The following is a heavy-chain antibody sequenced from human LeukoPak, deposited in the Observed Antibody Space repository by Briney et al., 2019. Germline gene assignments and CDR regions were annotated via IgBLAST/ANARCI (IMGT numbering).Heavy chain of an antibody. D-gene: IGHD6-13*01. CDR2: ITGSGDTT. Sequence: GGSLRLSCAASGFTFSSYAVTWVRQAPGKGLEWVSGITGSGDTTFYADSVKGRFTISRDNPKNTLYLQMHSLRVEDTAVYYCVKDYSTIAAAANPLFDYWGQGALVTVSS. V-gene: IGHV3-23*01. CDR3: VKDYSTIAAAANPLFDY. CDR1: GFTFSSYA. J-gene: IGHJ4*02.